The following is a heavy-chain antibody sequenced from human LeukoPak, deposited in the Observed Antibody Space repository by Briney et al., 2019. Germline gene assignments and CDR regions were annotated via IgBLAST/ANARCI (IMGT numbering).Heavy chain of an antibody. J-gene: IGHJ4*02. CDR3: VTDQTGRHPYFFDY. CDR1: GFNFSTYW. Sequence: GGSLRLSCAASGFNFSTYWMTWVRQVPGKGLEWVANIKEDGSEIYYVNAVKGRFSISRDNAKTSLYLQMNNLSVADTAVYYCVTDQTGRHPYFFDYWGQGTLVTVSS. CDR2: IKEDGSEI. D-gene: IGHD3-10*01. V-gene: IGHV3-7*01.